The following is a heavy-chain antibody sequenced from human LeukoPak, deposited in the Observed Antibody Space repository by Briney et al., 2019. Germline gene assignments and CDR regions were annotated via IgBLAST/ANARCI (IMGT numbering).Heavy chain of an antibody. Sequence: GGSLRLSCAASGFNFNIYDMHWVRQRTGQGLEWVAGIDIVGDTYYPGSVKGRFTISRENVKKSLYLQMNSLRSGDTAVYYCARIKDFYDSRGSSGMDVWGQGTTVTVSS. D-gene: IGHD3-16*01. CDR1: GFNFNIYD. J-gene: IGHJ6*01. V-gene: IGHV3-13*01. CDR2: IDIVGDT. CDR3: ARIKDFYDSRGSSGMDV.